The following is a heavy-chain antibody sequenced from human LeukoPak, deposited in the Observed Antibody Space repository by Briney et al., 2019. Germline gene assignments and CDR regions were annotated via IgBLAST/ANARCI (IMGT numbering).Heavy chain of an antibody. Sequence: SETLSLTCAVYGGSFSGYYWSWIRQPPGKGLEWIGFIYHTGSFHYNPSLKSRVTISVDTSKNQFSLNLRSVTAADTAVYFCGRESRIVGTTSVWYYFDYWGQGTLVTVSS. J-gene: IGHJ4*02. CDR3: GRESRIVGTTSVWYYFDY. CDR1: GGSFSGYY. D-gene: IGHD1-26*01. V-gene: IGHV4-34*09. CDR2: IYHTGSF.